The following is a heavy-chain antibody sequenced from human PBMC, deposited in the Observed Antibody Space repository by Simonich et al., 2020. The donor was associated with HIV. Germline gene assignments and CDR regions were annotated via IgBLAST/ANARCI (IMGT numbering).Heavy chain of an antibody. CDR1: GCTFSSFA. V-gene: IGHV1-69*13. Sequence: QVQLVQSGAEVKKPGSSVKVSCKASGCTFSSFAISWVRQAPGLGLEGVGGIIPIFATAKYAQMFQGRVTITADESTSTAYMELSSLRSEDTGIYYCARKGGGRGVYYFDYWGQGTLVTVSS. CDR3: ARKGGGRGVYYFDY. CDR2: IIPIFATA. J-gene: IGHJ4*02. D-gene: IGHD3-10*01.